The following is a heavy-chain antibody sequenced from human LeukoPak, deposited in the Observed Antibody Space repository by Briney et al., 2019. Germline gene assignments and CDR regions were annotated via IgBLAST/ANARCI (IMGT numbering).Heavy chain of an antibody. J-gene: IGHJ5*02. V-gene: IGHV5-51*01. CDR1: GYSFTSYW. Sequence: GESLKIPCKGSGYSFTSYWIGWVRQMPGKGLEWMGIIYPGDSDTRYSPSFQGQVTISADKSISTAYPQWSSLKASDTAMYYCARARDYYDSSGWFDPWGQGTLVTVSS. D-gene: IGHD3-22*01. CDR2: IYPGDSDT. CDR3: ARARDYYDSSGWFDP.